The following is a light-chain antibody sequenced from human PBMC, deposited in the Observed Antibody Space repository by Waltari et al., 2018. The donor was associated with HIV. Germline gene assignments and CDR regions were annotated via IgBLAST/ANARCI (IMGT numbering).Light chain of an antibody. Sequence: QSVLNQSPSASGNHGQRVIISCSGSSSNIGSTTVTWYQQFPGTAPKLLIYSYGQRPSGVPERFSGSKSATSASLAISGLRSEDEADYYCATWDDSLNAWVFGGGTKLTVL. CDR3: ATWDDSLNAWV. V-gene: IGLV1-44*01. J-gene: IGLJ3*02. CDR1: SSNIGSTT. CDR2: SYG.